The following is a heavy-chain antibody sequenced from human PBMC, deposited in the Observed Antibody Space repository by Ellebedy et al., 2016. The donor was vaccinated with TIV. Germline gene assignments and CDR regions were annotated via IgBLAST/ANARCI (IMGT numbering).Heavy chain of an antibody. CDR2: IGAAGET. J-gene: IGHJ3*02. Sequence: GESLKISCVGSGFTFSSYDMHWVRQPTGKGLEWVSTIGAAGETFYPDSVKGRFTISRENAKDSLFLQINSLSAEDTALYYCVRRPRGWSHGFDIWGQGTMVTVSS. CDR3: VRRPRGWSHGFDI. V-gene: IGHV3-13*01. D-gene: IGHD6-19*01. CDR1: GFTFSSYD.